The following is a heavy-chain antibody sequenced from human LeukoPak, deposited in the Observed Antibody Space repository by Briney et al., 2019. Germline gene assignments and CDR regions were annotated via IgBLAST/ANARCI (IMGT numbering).Heavy chain of an antibody. V-gene: IGHV3-30-3*01. D-gene: IGHD3-10*01. CDR2: TSSDLNVK. J-gene: IGHJ4*02. CDR1: GFTFRNYV. CDR3: AREGYYGSGSPPSLYFDY. Sequence: GGSLRLSCAASGFTFRNYVIHWVRQAPGKGLEWVAVTSSDLNVKLYADSVKGRFTISRDNSRSTLHLQMNSLRPEDTAIYYCAREGYYGSGSPPSLYFDYWGQGTPVTVSS.